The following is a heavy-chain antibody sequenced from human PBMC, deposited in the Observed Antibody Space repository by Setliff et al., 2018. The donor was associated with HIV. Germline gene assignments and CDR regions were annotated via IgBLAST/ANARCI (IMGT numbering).Heavy chain of an antibody. J-gene: IGHJ4*02. CDR1: GYSFSDYY. CDR2: ISPKYGGT. V-gene: IGHV1-2*02. Sequence: ASVKVSCKASGYSFSDYYIHWLRQAPGHGFQWMGWISPKYGGTNYAQNFQGRVTMTRDTSISTAYIELSSLGSDDTAVYFCARDTSSSYWGQGTPVTVSS. D-gene: IGHD2-2*01. CDR3: ARDTSSSY.